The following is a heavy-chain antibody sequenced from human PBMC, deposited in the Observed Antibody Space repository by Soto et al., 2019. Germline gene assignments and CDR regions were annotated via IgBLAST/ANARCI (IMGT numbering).Heavy chain of an antibody. CDR2: IGRTNNT. D-gene: IGHD3-16*02. CDR3: AKVDAYSYRTDH. J-gene: IGHJ4*02. CDR1: GFTFSNSA. V-gene: IGHV3-23*01. Sequence: GGSLRLSCAASGFTFSNSAMTRVRQALGKGPEWVSSIGRTNNTHYADSVKGRFAISRDNSQNTLYLQMNSLTAEDTAVYFCAKVDAYSYRTDHWGQGTLVTVSS.